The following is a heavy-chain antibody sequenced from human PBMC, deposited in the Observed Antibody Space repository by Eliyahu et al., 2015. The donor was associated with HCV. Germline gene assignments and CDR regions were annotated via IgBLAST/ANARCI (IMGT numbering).Heavy chain of an antibody. CDR1: GFTLSAYW. V-gene: IGHV3-74*01. CDR2: INKEGSRT. Sequence: EVQLVESGGGLVQPGXSLRLSCAASGFTLSAYWMHWVRQAPGKGLXWVSHINKEGSRTDYADSVKGRFTISRDTAKNTLYLQMNSLRVEDAAVYYCARDVYHETITWGQGVLVTVSS. D-gene: IGHD2-2*01. CDR3: ARDVYHETIT. J-gene: IGHJ5*02.